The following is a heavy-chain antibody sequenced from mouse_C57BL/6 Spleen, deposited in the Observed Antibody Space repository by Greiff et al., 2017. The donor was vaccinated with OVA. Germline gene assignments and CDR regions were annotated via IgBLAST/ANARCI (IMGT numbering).Heavy chain of an antibody. CDR1: GYTFTSYG. V-gene: IGHV1-81*01. J-gene: IGHJ3*01. Sequence: QVQLQQSGAELARPGASVKLSCKASGYTFTSYGISWVKQSTGPGLEWIGEIYPRSGNTYYNEKFKGKATLTADKSSSTAYMELRSLTSDDSAVYFCASIYYGYDGCAYWGQGTLVTVAA. D-gene: IGHD2-2*01. CDR3: ASIYYGYDGCAY. CDR2: IYPRSGNT.